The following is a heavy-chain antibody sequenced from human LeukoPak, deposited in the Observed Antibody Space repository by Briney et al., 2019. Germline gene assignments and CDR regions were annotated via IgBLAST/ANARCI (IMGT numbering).Heavy chain of an antibody. D-gene: IGHD2-2*01. Sequence: SETLSLTCSVSGYFITSGFYWGWIRQPPGKGLEWIGSIHHSGSAYYNPSLNSRVTISADTSKNHFFLKLSSVTAADTAMYYCARDDDTYQLRSWGQGTLVTVSS. CDR1: GYFITSGFY. J-gene: IGHJ5*02. V-gene: IGHV4-38-2*02. CDR3: ARDDDTYQLRS. CDR2: IHHSGSA.